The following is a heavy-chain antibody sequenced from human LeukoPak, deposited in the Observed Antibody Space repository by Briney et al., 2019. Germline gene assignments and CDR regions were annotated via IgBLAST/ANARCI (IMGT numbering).Heavy chain of an antibody. J-gene: IGHJ3*02. CDR1: GASISSGKYY. D-gene: IGHD3-3*01. Sequence: PSETLSLTCTVSGASISSGKYYWSWIRQPPGKGLEWIGEINHSGSTNYNPSLKSRVTISVDTSKNQFSLKLSSVTAADTAVYYCARLRVASNAFDIWGQGTMVTVSS. V-gene: IGHV4-39*07. CDR3: ARLRVASNAFDI. CDR2: INHSGST.